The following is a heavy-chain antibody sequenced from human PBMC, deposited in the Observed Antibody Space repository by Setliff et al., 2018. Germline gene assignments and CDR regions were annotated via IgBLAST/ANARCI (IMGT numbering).Heavy chain of an antibody. Sequence: LSLTCAVSGYSISSGYYWSWIRQPAGKGLEWIGRIYTSGSTNYNPSLKSRVTISVDTSKNQFSLKLSSVTAADTAVYYCAREGEIWFGELLPWGMDVWGQGTTVTVSS. CDR3: AREGEIWFGELLPWGMDV. D-gene: IGHD3-10*01. CDR2: IYTSGST. V-gene: IGHV4-61*02. CDR1: GYSISSGYY. J-gene: IGHJ6*02.